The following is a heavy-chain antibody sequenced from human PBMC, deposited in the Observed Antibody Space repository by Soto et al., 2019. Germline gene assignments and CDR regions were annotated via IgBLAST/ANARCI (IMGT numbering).Heavy chain of an antibody. CDR3: ARERKFDFWRKGLDV. CDR1: GYTFTSYD. D-gene: IGHD3-3*01. V-gene: IGHV1-8*01. J-gene: IGHJ6*02. Sequence: ASVKVSFKASGYTFTSYDINWVRQAPGQGLEWLGWMDPNSGSTGYAQNFQGRVTMTRNISINTAHMELSSLRSEDTAVYYCARERKFDFWRKGLDVWGQGTTVTVSS. CDR2: MDPNSGST.